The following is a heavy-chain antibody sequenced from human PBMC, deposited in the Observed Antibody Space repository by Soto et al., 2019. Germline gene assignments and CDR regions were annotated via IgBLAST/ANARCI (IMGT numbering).Heavy chain of an antibody. V-gene: IGHV1-69*01. CDR3: ARGGEGYNFGAVY. J-gene: IGHJ4*02. CDR1: GGGNLRDYR. CDR2: IIPTLGSA. D-gene: IGHD5-12*01. Sequence: QVQLVQSGAEVKEPGSSVKVSCKASGGGNLRDYRTTWVRRAPGQGLEWMVGIIPTLGSANYAQKFQGRVTITADESTNSVYMELRSLRSDDTAVYYCARGGEGYNFGAVYWGQGTPVTVSS.